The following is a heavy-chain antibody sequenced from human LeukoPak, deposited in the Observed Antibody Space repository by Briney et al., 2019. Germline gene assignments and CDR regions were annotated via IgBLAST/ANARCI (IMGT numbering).Heavy chain of an antibody. D-gene: IGHD3-3*01. CDR3: ARGTTIFGVVTHDAFDI. CDR1: GFTFSSYS. Sequence: PGGSLRLSCAASGFTFSSYSMNWVRQAPGKGLEWVSSISSSSSYIYYADSVKGRFTISRDNAKNSLYLQMNSLRAEDTAVYYCARGTTIFGVVTHDAFDIWGQGTMVTVSS. V-gene: IGHV3-21*01. CDR2: ISSSSSYI. J-gene: IGHJ3*02.